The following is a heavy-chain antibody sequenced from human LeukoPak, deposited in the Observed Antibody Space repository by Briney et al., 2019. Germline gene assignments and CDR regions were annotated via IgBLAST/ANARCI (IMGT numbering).Heavy chain of an antibody. CDR3: AGAAPHYYYYYMDV. J-gene: IGHJ6*03. V-gene: IGHV4-59*10. CDR2: IYTIGST. D-gene: IGHD6-13*01. CDR1: GGSFSGYY. Sequence: PSETLSLICAVYGGSFSGYYWRWIRQPAGKGLEWIGRIYTIGSTNYNPSLKSRVTISVDTSKNQFSLKLSSVTAADTAVYYCAGAAPHYYYYYMDVWGKGTTVTVSS.